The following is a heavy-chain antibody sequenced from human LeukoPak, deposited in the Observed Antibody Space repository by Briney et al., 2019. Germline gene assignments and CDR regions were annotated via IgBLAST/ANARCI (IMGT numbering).Heavy chain of an antibody. Sequence: GGSLSLSCAASGFTLSSYAMSWVRQAPGKGLEWVSAISGSGGSTYYADSVKGRFTISRDNSKNTLYLQMNSLRAEDTAVYYCAKEVSVVVVPAATDYWGQGTLVTVSS. V-gene: IGHV3-23*01. CDR3: AKEVSVVVVPAATDY. CDR2: ISGSGGST. J-gene: IGHJ4*02. D-gene: IGHD2-2*01. CDR1: GFTLSSYA.